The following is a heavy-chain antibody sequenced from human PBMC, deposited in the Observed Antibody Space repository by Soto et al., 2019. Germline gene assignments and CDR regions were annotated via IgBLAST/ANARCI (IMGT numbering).Heavy chain of an antibody. J-gene: IGHJ4*02. CDR2: ISDSGGST. CDR3: AKDGYGSSWSLGYFDY. CDR1: GFTFSSYA. Sequence: EVQLFESGGGLVQPGGSLRLSCAASGFTFSSYAMSWVRQAPGKGLEWVSAISDSGGSTYYKDSVKGRFTISKDTSKNPLYLPMNSLRGEATAIDYCAKDGYGSSWSLGYFDYWGQGSQAIFSS. V-gene: IGHV3-23*01. D-gene: IGHD6-13*01.